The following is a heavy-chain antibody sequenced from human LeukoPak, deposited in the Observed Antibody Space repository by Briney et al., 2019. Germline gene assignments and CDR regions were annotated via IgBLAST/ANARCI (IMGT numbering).Heavy chain of an antibody. Sequence: GTSLTLSCEASGFTFSHFGMHWVRQAPGKGLEWVADIWCDGTNEYYADSEKRRFTISRHNFKRTVSLKMNILRAEHTAVYYCAKGAQRGFDYSNSIEPWGQGSLVIVSS. D-gene: IGHD4-11*01. J-gene: IGHJ5*02. CDR2: IWCDGTNE. CDR3: AKGAQRGFDYSNSIEP. CDR1: GFTFSHFG. V-gene: IGHV3-33*06.